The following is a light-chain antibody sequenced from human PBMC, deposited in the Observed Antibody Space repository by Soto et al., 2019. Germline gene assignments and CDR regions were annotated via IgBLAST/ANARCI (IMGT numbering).Light chain of an antibody. CDR3: QQYGSSPQT. V-gene: IGKV3-20*01. Sequence: EIVLTQSPRTLSLSPGARATLPCRASQSVSSSYLAWYQQKPGQAPRLLIYGASSRATGIPDRFSGSGSGTDFTLTISRLEPEDFAVYYCQQYGSSPQTFGQGTKVDI. CDR1: QSVSSSY. J-gene: IGKJ1*01. CDR2: GAS.